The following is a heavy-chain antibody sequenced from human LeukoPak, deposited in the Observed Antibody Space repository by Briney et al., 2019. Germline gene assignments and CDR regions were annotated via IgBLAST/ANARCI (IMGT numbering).Heavy chain of an antibody. J-gene: IGHJ5*02. Sequence: SVKVSCTASGGTFSSYAISWVRQAPGQGLEWMGGIIPIFGTANYAQKFQGRVTITADESTSTAYMELSSLRSEDTAVYYCALGGGYYDSSGYHNWFDPWGQGTLVTVSS. CDR2: IIPIFGTA. D-gene: IGHD3-22*01. CDR1: GGTFSSYA. V-gene: IGHV1-69*13. CDR3: ALGGGYYDSSGYHNWFDP.